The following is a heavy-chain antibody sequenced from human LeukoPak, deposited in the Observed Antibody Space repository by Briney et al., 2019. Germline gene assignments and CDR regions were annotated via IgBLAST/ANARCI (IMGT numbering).Heavy chain of an antibody. J-gene: IGHJ4*02. Sequence: SETLSLTCTVYGGSFSGHYWSWIRQPPGKGLEWIGEINHSGSTNYNPSLESRVTISVDTSKNHFSLKLSSVTAADTAVYYCASGQYYDLWSGYYVDWGQGTLVTVSA. D-gene: IGHD3-3*01. CDR2: INHSGST. CDR3: ASGQYYDLWSGYYVD. V-gene: IGHV4-34*01. CDR1: GGSFSGHY.